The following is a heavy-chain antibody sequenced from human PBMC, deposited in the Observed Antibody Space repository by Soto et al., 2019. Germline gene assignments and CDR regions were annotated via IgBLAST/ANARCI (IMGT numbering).Heavy chain of an antibody. V-gene: IGHV3-30*18. CDR3: AKDQLPVYYYHSRGPFNP. J-gene: IGHJ5*02. CDR1: GFTFSNYG. CDR2: ISNDGSNK. Sequence: QVQLVESGGGVVQPGRSLRLSCGASGFTFSNYGMHWVRQAPGKGLEWVAFISNDGSNKNYGDSVKGRFSISRDNSENTLSLQMNTPRAEDTAVYFCAKDQLPVYYYHSRGPFNPWGQGTLVTVSS. D-gene: IGHD3-22*01.